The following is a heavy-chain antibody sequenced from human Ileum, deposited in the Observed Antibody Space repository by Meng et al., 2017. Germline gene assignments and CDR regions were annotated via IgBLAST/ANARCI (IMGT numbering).Heavy chain of an antibody. CDR2: ISGSGGVT. CDR3: ASFPGDCSSSSCHLVSDY. V-gene: IGHV3-23*01. Sequence: GGSLRLSCAASGFTFSNYAMNWVRQTPGKGLEWVSVISGSGGVTFYADSVKGRFTISRDNSKNTVYLKMDSLRAEDTAVYYCASFPGDCSSSSCHLVSDYWGQGTLVTVSS. J-gene: IGHJ4*02. D-gene: IGHD2-2*01. CDR1: GFTFSNYA.